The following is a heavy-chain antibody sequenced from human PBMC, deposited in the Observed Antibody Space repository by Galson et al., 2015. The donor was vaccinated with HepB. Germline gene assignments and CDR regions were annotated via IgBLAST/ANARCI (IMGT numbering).Heavy chain of an antibody. J-gene: IGHJ5*02. CDR2: INPNSGGT. D-gene: IGHD2-2*01. V-gene: IGHV1-2*02. CDR3: ARDPLGYCSSTSCSDWFDP. Sequence: SCKASGYTFTGYYMHWVRQAPGQGLEWMGWINPNSGGTNYAQKFQGRVTMTRDTSISTAYMELSRLRSDDTAVYYCARDPLGYCSSTSCSDWFDPWGQGTLVTVSS. CDR1: GYTFTGYY.